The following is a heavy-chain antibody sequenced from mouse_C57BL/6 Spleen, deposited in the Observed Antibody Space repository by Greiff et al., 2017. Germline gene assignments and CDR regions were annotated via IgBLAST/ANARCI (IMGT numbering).Heavy chain of an antibody. D-gene: IGHD5-1-1*01. CDR3: AREDTSYYFDY. V-gene: IGHV5-4*01. CDR1: GFTFSSYA. CDR2: ISDGGSYT. Sequence: DVKLVESGGGLVKPGGSLKLSCAASGFTFSSYAMSWVRQTPEKRLEWVATISDGGSYTYYPDNVKGRFTISRDNAKNNLYLQMRHLKSEDTAMYYCAREDTSYYFDYWGQGTTLTVSS. J-gene: IGHJ2*01.